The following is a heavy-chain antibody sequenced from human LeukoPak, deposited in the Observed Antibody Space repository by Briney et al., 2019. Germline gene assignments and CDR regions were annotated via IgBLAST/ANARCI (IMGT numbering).Heavy chain of an antibody. Sequence: SVKVSCKASGGTFSSYAISWVRQAPGQGLEWMGGIIPIFGTANYAQKFQGRVTITADESTSTAYMELSSLRSEDTAVYYCARDEGDVYERTYYFDYWGQGTLVTVSS. CDR2: IIPIFGTA. V-gene: IGHV1-69*01. J-gene: IGHJ4*02. D-gene: IGHD2/OR15-2a*01. CDR1: GGTFSSYA. CDR3: ARDEGDVYERTYYFDY.